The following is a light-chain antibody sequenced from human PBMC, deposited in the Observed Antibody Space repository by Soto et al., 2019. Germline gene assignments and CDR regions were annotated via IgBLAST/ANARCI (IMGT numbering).Light chain of an antibody. V-gene: IGLV2-11*01. Sequence: QSALTQPRSVSGSPGQSVTISCSGTSSELGGYNYVSWYQHHPGKAPKLMIYDVTLRPSGVPDRFSGSKSGNTASLTISGLQAEDEADYYCCSYAGSFTWVFGGGTKVTVL. CDR1: SSELGGYNY. CDR3: CSYAGSFTWV. J-gene: IGLJ3*02. CDR2: DVT.